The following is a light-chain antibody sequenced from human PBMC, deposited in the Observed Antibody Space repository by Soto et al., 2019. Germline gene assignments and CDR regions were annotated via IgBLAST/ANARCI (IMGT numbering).Light chain of an antibody. J-gene: IGKJ3*01. CDR2: AAS. CDR1: QSISSY. Sequence: DIQMTQSPSSLSASVGDRVTITCRASQSISSYLHWYQQKPGKAPKLLIYAASSLQSVVPSRFSGSGSGTDFTLTISSLQPEDFATYYCQQSYSTPFPFGPGPKVDI. V-gene: IGKV1-39*01. CDR3: QQSYSTPFP.